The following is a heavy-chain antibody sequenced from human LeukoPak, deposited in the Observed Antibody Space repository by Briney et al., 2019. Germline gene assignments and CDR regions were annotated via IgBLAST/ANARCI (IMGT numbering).Heavy chain of an antibody. Sequence: PSETLSLTCTVSGGSISSSSYYWGWIRQPPGKGLEWIVSIYYSGSTYYNPSLKSRFTISVDTSKNQFSLKLSSVTAADTAVYYCARLVDSSGYYDGTFDYWGQGTLVTVSS. CDR1: GGSISSSSYY. CDR2: IYYSGST. V-gene: IGHV4-39*01. D-gene: IGHD3-22*01. CDR3: ARLVDSSGYYDGTFDY. J-gene: IGHJ4*02.